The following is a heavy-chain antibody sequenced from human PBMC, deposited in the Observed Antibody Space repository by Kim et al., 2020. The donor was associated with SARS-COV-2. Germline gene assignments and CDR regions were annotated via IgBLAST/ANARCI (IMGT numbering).Heavy chain of an antibody. D-gene: IGHD6-19*01. CDR3: ARHDWGGCSSGWYVSDP. J-gene: IGHJ5*02. Sequence: SETLSLTCTVSGCSISSSSYYWGWIRQPPGKGLEWIGSIYYSGSTYYNPSLKSRVTISVDTSKNQFSLKLSSVTAADTAVYYCARHDWGGCSSGWYVSDPWGQGTLVTVSS. CDR1: GCSISSSSYY. V-gene: IGHV4-39*01. CDR2: IYYSGST.